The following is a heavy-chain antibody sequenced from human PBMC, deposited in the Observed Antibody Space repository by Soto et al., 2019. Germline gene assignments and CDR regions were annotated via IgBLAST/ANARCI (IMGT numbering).Heavy chain of an antibody. CDR1: GGTFGSQS. D-gene: IGHD1-20*01. CDR3: ARDAGSGWYNRK. CDR2: IVPILDLI. J-gene: IGHJ4*02. V-gene: IGHV1-69*08. Sequence: QVQLVQSGAEVKKPGSSVKVSCQASGGTFGSQSFTWVRQAPGQGLEWMGRIVPILDLINYSQKFQDRLTMTADKSTSTAYMELSSLTHDDTALYYCARDAGSGWYNRKWGQGTLVTVSS.